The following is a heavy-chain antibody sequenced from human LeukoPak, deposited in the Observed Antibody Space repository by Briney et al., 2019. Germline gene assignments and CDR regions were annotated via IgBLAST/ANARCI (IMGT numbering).Heavy chain of an antibody. CDR1: GYTFTSYD. V-gene: IGHV1-8*01. Sequence: ASVKVSCKASGYTFTSYDINWVRQATGQGLEWMGRMNPNSGNTGYAQKFQGRVTMTRNTSISTAYMELSSLRSEDTAVYYCARGPRDSSSWYAIWYERILHYYMDVWGKGTTVTVSS. D-gene: IGHD6-13*01. CDR2: MNPNSGNT. CDR3: ARGPRDSSSWYAIWYERILHYYMDV. J-gene: IGHJ6*03.